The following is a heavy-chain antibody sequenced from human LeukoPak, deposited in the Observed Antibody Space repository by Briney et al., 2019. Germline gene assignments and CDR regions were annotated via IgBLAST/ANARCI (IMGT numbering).Heavy chain of an antibody. CDR2: ISSSGSTI. Sequence: GSLRLSCAASGFTFSSYEMNWVRQAPGKGLEWVSYISSSGSTIYYADSVKGRFTISRDNAKNSLYLQMNSLRAEDTAVYYCASNEWFGELFLVYWGQGTLVTVSS. V-gene: IGHV3-48*03. CDR3: ASNEWFGELFLVY. J-gene: IGHJ4*02. CDR1: GFTFSSYE. D-gene: IGHD3-10*01.